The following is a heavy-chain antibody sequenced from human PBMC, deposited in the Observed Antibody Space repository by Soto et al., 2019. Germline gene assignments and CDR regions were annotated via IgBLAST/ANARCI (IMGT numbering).Heavy chain of an antibody. CDR3: ATESPVFDYYYGMDV. V-gene: IGHV3-21*01. Sequence: GVSLRLSCAASGFTFSSYNMNWVRQAPGKGLEWVSSISSSSSYIYYADSVKGRFTISRDNAKNSLYLQMNSLRAEDTAVYYCATESPVFDYYYGMDVWGQGTTVTV. CDR2: ISSSSSYI. D-gene: IGHD2-8*01. CDR1: GFTFSSYN. J-gene: IGHJ6*02.